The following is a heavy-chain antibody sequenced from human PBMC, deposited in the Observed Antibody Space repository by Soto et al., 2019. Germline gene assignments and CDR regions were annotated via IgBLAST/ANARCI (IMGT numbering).Heavy chain of an antibody. CDR1: GFTFSSYA. Sequence: PGGSLRLSCAASGFTFSSYAMHWVRQAPGKGLEWVAVISYDGSNKYYADSVKGRFTISRDNSKNTLYLQMNSLRAEDTAVYYCAREPGIAAAGTFWGQGTLVTVSS. D-gene: IGHD6-13*01. V-gene: IGHV3-30-3*01. CDR2: ISYDGSNK. CDR3: AREPGIAAAGTF. J-gene: IGHJ4*02.